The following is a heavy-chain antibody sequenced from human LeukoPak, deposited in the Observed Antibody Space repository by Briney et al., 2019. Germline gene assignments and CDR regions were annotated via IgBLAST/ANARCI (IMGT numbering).Heavy chain of an antibody. J-gene: IGHJ3*02. D-gene: IGHD5-18*01. Sequence: SETLSLTCAVYGGSFSGYYWSWIRQPAGKGLEWIGRIYTSGSTNYNPSLKSRVTMSVDTSKNQFPLKLSSVTAADTAVYYCARDWARGYSYGYDAFDIWGQGTMVTVSS. CDR1: GGSFSGYY. V-gene: IGHV4-4*07. CDR2: IYTSGST. CDR3: ARDWARGYSYGYDAFDI.